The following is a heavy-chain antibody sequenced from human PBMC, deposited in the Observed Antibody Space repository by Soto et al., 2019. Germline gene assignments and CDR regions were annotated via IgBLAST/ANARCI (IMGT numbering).Heavy chain of an antibody. CDR1: GYSFTSYW. CDR3: ARVYEGDYDYYYYGMDV. J-gene: IGHJ6*02. Sequence: GESLKISCKGSGYSFTSYWISWVRQMPGKGLEWMGRIDPSDSYTNYSPSFQGHVTISADKPISTAYLQWSSLKASDTAMYYCARVYEGDYDYYYYGMDVWGQGTTVTVSS. CDR2: IDPSDSYT. V-gene: IGHV5-10-1*01. D-gene: IGHD4-17*01.